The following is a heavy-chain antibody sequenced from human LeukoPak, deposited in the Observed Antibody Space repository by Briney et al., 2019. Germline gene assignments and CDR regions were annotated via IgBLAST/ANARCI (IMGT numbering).Heavy chain of an antibody. CDR1: GGSISTYS. CDR3: ARGTYYFDY. CDR2: IYYSGST. V-gene: IGHV4-59*01. J-gene: IGHJ4*02. Sequence: SETLSLTCTVSGGSISTYSWTWIRQPPGKGLEWIGNIYYSGSTNYNPSLKSRVTISIDTSKNQFSLKVSSVTAADTAVYYCARGTYYFDYWGQGTLVTVSS.